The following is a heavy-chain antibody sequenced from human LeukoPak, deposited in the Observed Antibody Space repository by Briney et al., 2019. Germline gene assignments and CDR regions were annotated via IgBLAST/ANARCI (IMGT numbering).Heavy chain of an antibody. CDR3: ARGRPTTSIVAAGVNWFVL. D-gene: IGHD6-13*01. CDR1: GGTFSSYA. V-gene: IGHV1-69*06. Sequence: SVKVSCKASGGTFSSYAISWVRPAPAQGLEWMGGVIPIFVTATYAQKFQGRDTITADKATSTAYMERSSLRSEDTAVYYCARGRPTTSIVAAGVNWFVLWGQGPLVTVSS. CDR2: VIPIFVTA. J-gene: IGHJ5*02.